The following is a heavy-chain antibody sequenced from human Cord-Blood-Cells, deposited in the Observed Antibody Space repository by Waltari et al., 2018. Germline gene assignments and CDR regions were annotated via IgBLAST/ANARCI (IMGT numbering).Heavy chain of an antibody. CDR2: MNPNSGNT. CDR1: VHTFTSYD. Sequence: QVQPVQSWAEVKKPGASVKVYCKASVHTFTSYDTNWVRQATGQGLEWMGWMNPNSGNTGYAQKFQGRVTITRNTSISTAYMELSSLRSEDTAVYYCARSAMDVWGKGTTVTVSS. V-gene: IGHV1-8*03. CDR3: ARSAMDV. J-gene: IGHJ6*03.